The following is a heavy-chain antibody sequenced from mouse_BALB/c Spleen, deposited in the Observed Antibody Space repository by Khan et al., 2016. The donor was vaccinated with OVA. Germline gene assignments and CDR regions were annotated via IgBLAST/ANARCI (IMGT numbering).Heavy chain of an antibody. CDR2: IWGDGST. Sequence: QVQLKESGPGLVAPSQSLSITCTVSGFSLTDYGINWIRQPPGKGLEWLGMIWGDGSTDYNSALKSRLSISKDNSKSQVFLKMNSLQTDDTARFYCARERRLGGFAYWGQGTLVTVSA. V-gene: IGHV2-6-7*01. CDR1: GFSLTDYG. J-gene: IGHJ3*01. CDR3: ARERRLGGFAY. D-gene: IGHD3-3*01.